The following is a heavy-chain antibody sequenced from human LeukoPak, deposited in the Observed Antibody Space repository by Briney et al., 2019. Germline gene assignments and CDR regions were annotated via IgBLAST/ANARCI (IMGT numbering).Heavy chain of an antibody. CDR1: RFTFISPT. CDR2: IVVGSGYT. Sequence: ASVKVSCKASRFTFISPTVQWVRQARGQRLEWIGGIVVGSGYTNYAQKFQERVTFTGDMSTGTVYMELSSLRSEDTAVYYCAVARGLTDPLDFWGQGTLVTVS. CDR3: AVARGLTDPLDF. D-gene: IGHD3-10*01. J-gene: IGHJ4*02. V-gene: IGHV1-58*01.